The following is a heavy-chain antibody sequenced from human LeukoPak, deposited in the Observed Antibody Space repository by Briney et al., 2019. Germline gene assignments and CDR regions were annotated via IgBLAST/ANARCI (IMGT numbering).Heavy chain of an antibody. CDR2: INPNSGGT. D-gene: IGHD4-17*01. J-gene: IGHJ6*03. V-gene: IGHV1-2*02. Sequence: GASVKVSCKASGYTFTSYYMHWVRQAPGQGLEWMGWINPNSGGTNYAQKFQGRVTMTRDTSISTAYMELSRLRSDDTAVYYCARDGPSTVYYYYYMDVWGKGTTVTISS. CDR1: GYTFTSYY. CDR3: ARDGPSTVYYYYYMDV.